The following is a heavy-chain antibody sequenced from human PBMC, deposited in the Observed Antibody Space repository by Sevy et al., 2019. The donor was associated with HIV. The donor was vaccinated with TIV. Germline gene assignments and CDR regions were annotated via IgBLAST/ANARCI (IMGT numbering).Heavy chain of an antibody. CDR1: GFKFNSYW. CDR3: VRAIATVDSF. CDR2: INQDATAN. Sequence: GGSLRLSCVASGFKFNSYWMVWVRQAPGRGLEWVANINQDATANFYADSVRGRFIISRDNVRNSVSLQMNILRVEDTALYYCVRAIATVDSFWGQRTLVTVSS. V-gene: IGHV3-7*01. J-gene: IGHJ4*02. D-gene: IGHD6-13*01.